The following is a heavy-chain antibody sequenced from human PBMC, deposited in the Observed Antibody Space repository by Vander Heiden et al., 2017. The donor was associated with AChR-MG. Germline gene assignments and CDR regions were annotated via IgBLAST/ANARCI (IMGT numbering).Heavy chain of an antibody. V-gene: IGHV1-69*01. J-gene: IGHJ6*02. CDR2: IIPIFGTA. CDR3: ARASVDTARGRVSYGMDV. CDR1: GGTFSSYA. D-gene: IGHD5-18*01. Sequence: QVQLVQSGAEVKKPGSSVKVSCKASGGTFSSYAISWVRQAPGQGLEWMGGIIPIFGTANYAKKFQGRVTITADESTSTAYRELSSLRSEETAVYYCARASVDTARGRVSYGMDVWGQGTTVTVSS.